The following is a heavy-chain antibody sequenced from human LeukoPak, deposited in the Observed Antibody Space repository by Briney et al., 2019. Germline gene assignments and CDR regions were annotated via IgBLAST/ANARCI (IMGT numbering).Heavy chain of an antibody. CDR3: VRECEGCGWPFDY. CDR2: TYYRSKWYN. J-gene: IGHJ4*02. CDR1: GDSVSSNSAT. Sequence: SQTPSLTCAISGDSVSSNSATWNWIRQSPSRGLEWLGRTYYRSKWYNDYAVSVRSRITINPDTSKNQFSLQLNSVTPDDTAVYYCVRECEGCGWPFDYWGQGTLVTVSS. V-gene: IGHV6-1*01. D-gene: IGHD6-19*01.